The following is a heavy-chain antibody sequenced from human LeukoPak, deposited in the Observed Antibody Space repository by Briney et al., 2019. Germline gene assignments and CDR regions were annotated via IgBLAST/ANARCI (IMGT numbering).Heavy chain of an antibody. Sequence: ASVKVSCRASGYTFTSYGISWVRQAPGQGLEWMGWISAYNGNTNYAQKLQGRVTMTTDTSTSTAYMELRSLRSDDTAVYYCARSYYYGSGDKPNFDYWGQGTLVTVSS. J-gene: IGHJ4*02. D-gene: IGHD3-10*01. CDR1: GYTFTSYG. CDR3: ARSYYYGSGDKPNFDY. CDR2: ISAYNGNT. V-gene: IGHV1-18*01.